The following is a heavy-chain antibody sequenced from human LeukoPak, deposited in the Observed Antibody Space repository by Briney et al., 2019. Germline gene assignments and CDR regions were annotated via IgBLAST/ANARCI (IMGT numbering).Heavy chain of an antibody. Sequence: PGRSLRLSCAASGFTFDDYAMHWVRHAPGKGLEWVSGISWNSGSIGYADSVKGRFTISRDSAKNSLYLQMNSLRAEDTALYYCAKVGDTSDYGDYFDYWGQGTLVTVSS. CDR2: ISWNSGSI. D-gene: IGHD4-17*01. CDR3: AKVGDTSDYGDYFDY. V-gene: IGHV3-9*01. CDR1: GFTFDDYA. J-gene: IGHJ4*02.